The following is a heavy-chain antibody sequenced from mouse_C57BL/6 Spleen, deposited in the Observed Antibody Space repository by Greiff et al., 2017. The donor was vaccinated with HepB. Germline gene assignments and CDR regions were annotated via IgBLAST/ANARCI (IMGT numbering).Heavy chain of an antibody. J-gene: IGHJ2*01. Sequence: EVKLQQSGPELVKPGASVKISCKASGYTFTDYYMNWVKQSHGKSLEWIGDINPNNGGTSYNQKFKGKATLTVDKSSSTAYMELRSLTSEGSAVYYCARWASSGPYFDYWGQGTTLTVSS. CDR3: ARWASSGPYFDY. V-gene: IGHV1-26*01. CDR2: INPNNGGT. D-gene: IGHD3-2*02. CDR1: GYTFTDYY.